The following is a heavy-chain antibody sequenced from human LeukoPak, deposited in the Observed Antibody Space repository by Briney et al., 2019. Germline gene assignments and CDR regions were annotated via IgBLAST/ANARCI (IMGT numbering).Heavy chain of an antibody. J-gene: IGHJ4*02. Sequence: GGSLRLSCAASGFTFSSSAMSWVRQAPGKGLEWVSAISNNGGYTYYADSVQGRFTISRDNSKSTLCLQMNSLRAEDTAVYYCAKSSGAYFDYWGQGTLVTVSS. D-gene: IGHD3-10*01. CDR3: AKSSGAYFDY. CDR2: ISNNGGYT. CDR1: GFTFSSSA. V-gene: IGHV3-23*01.